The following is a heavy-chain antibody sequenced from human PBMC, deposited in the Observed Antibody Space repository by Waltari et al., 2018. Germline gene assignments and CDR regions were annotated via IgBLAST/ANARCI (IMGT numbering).Heavy chain of an antibody. CDR1: GYTLSNYY. CDR2: VDPEDGQT. Sequence: EVRLLQSGAEVKKPGTTLKISCRLSGYTLSNYYIHCIQQAPGKGLQWMGLVDPEDGQTIYAEALQGRISMTADSSTETVYMELTSLTSDDSAVYYCATALGDSISASRPFEIWGQGTVITVSS. J-gene: IGHJ3*02. D-gene: IGHD3-3*02. CDR3: ATALGDSISASRPFEI. V-gene: IGHV1-69-2*01.